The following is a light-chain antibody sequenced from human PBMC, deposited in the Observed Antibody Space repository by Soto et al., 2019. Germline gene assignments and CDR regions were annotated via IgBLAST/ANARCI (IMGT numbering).Light chain of an antibody. CDR2: EVS. J-gene: IGLJ1*01. Sequence: ALTQPASVSGSPGQSITISCTGTSSDVGAYDFVSWYQQHPDKAPKLMIYEVSNRPSGVSHRFSGSKSVNTATLTISGLQAEDEADYYCSSYTTSSTRVFGTGTKVTVL. V-gene: IGLV2-14*03. CDR3: SSYTTSSTRV. CDR1: SSDVGAYDF.